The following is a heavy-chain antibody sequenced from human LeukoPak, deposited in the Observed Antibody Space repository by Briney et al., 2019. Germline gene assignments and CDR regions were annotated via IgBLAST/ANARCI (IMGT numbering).Heavy chain of an antibody. CDR2: IRYDGSNK. J-gene: IGHJ4*02. D-gene: IGHD2-2*01. Sequence: PGGSLRLSCAASGLTVSGNYMSWVRRAPGKGLEWVAFIRYDGSNKYYIDSVKGRFTISRDNSKNTLYLQMNSLRAEDTAVYYCAKSAKVGGIDYWGQGTLVTVSS. CDR1: GLTVSGNY. CDR3: AKSAKVGGIDY. V-gene: IGHV3-30*02.